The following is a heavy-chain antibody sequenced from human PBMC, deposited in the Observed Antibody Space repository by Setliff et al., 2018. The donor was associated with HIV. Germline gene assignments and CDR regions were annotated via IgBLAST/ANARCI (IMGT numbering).Heavy chain of an antibody. V-gene: IGHV4-39*07. CDR2: VYNSGIT. CDR3: ATCRHRPSNWFDP. CDR1: GGSVSSPGYY. Sequence: PSETLSLTCTVSGGSVSSPGYYWGGIRQPPGKGLEWIGSVYNSGITFKNPSLKSRVTISVDRSGNQFSLRLTSVTAADTAVYYCATCRHRPSNWFDPWGQGTVVTVSS. J-gene: IGHJ5*02.